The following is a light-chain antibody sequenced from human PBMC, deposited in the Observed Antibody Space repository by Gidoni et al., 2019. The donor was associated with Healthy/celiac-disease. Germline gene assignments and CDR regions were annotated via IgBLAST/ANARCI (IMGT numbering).Light chain of an antibody. CDR1: QSVSSN. CDR2: GAS. V-gene: IGKV3-15*01. CDR3: QQYNNWPPWT. Sequence: EIVMTQFLATLSVSPGERATLSCRISQSVSSNLAWYQQKPGQAPRLLIYGASTRATGIPARFSGSGSGTEFTLTISSLQSEDFAVYYCQQYNNWPPWTFGQGTKVEIK. J-gene: IGKJ1*01.